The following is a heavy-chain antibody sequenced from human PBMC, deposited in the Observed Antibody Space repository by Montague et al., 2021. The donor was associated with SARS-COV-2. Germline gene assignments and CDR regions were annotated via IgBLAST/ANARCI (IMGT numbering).Heavy chain of an antibody. J-gene: IGHJ6*02. CDR2: IYNGGSI. CDR3: AQTSEGAYYYPMDV. V-gene: IGHV4-59*01. Sequence: SETLSLTCSVSGGSISNYFWSWIRQTPGKGLEWIGYIYNGGSIDYNPSLKSRVTISVDTSKNQFSVKLSSVTAADTAVYYCAQTSEGAYYYPMDVWGQGITVTVSS. CDR1: GGSISNYF. D-gene: IGHD2-2*01.